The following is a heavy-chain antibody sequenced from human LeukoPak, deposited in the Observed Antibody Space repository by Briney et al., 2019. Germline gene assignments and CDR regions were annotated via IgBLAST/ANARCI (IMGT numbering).Heavy chain of an antibody. Sequence: GGSLRLSCAASGFTFSSYAIHWVRQAPGKGLEWVAVISYYGSNKYYADSVKGRFTISRDNSKNTLYLQMNSLRAEDTAVYYCASLGAFDWLPRSVKTDYWGQGTLVTVSS. CDR1: GFTFSSYA. CDR2: ISYYGSNK. V-gene: IGHV3-30*04. D-gene: IGHD3-9*01. CDR3: ASLGAFDWLPRSVKTDY. J-gene: IGHJ4*02.